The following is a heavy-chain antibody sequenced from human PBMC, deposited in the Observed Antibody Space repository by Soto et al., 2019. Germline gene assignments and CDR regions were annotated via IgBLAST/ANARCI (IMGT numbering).Heavy chain of an antibody. J-gene: IGHJ5*02. CDR3: ANESNGFFDP. D-gene: IGHD2-8*01. CDR1: GVSINTTNYS. V-gene: IGHV4-39*01. Sequence: QLQLQESGPGLVKPSETLSLTCTVSGVSINTTNYSWGWVRQPPGKGLEWIGSIYNNGTTSNNPSLKSRATLFVDTTNNRFSLRLSSVTAEDTAVYHCANESNGFFDPWGPGTRVTVSS. CDR2: IYNNGTT.